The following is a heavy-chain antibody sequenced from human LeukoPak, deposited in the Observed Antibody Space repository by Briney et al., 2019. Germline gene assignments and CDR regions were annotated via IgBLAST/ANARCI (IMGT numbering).Heavy chain of an antibody. V-gene: IGHV3-21*01. J-gene: IGHJ4*02. D-gene: IGHD1-26*01. CDR1: GFTFRDYS. CDR3: ARDRSGSYGY. CDR2: IRGGSDFI. Sequence: GGSLKLSCAASGFTFRDYSMTWVRQAPGKGLEWVSSIRGGSDFIYYADSVKGRFTISRDNAKNSLYLQMNSLRAEDTAVYYCARDRSGSYGYWGQGTLVTVSS.